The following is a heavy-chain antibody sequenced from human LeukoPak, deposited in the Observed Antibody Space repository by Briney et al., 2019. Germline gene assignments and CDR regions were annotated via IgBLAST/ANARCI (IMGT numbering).Heavy chain of an antibody. CDR3: ATSRLIVVVPAAPLDY. D-gene: IGHD2-2*01. Sequence: ASVKVSCKVSVFAFTDYYMHWVQQAPGKGLEWMGLVDPEDGETIYAEKFQGRVTITADTSTDTAYMELSSLRSEDTAVYYCATSRLIVVVPAAPLDYWGQGTLVTVSS. CDR1: VFAFTDYY. J-gene: IGHJ4*02. CDR2: VDPEDGET. V-gene: IGHV1-69-2*01.